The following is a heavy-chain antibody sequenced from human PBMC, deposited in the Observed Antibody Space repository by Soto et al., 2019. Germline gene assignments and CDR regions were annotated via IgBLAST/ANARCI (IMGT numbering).Heavy chain of an antibody. CDR2: VYYSGGA. D-gene: IGHD2-21*01. Sequence: SETLSLTCTVSGVSIHNSHSFWGWIRQPPGKGLEFIGTVYYSGGAHYNSSLKSRVTISVDTANNQVSLRMRSLTAADTAVYYCGRVVEGATRHTDLDSWGQGTLVTVSS. CDR3: GRVVEGATRHTDLDS. CDR1: GVSIHNSHSF. J-gene: IGHJ5*01. V-gene: IGHV4-39*01.